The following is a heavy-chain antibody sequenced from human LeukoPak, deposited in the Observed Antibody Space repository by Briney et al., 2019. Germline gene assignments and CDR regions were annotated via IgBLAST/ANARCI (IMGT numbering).Heavy chain of an antibody. V-gene: IGHV3-30*02. Sequence: HPGGSLRLSCAASGFTFSSYGMHWVRQAPGKGLEWVAFIRYDGSNKYYADSVKGRFTISRDYSKNTLYLQMNSLRAEDTAVYYCARVYPRGRYFDWQVDKYYYYGMDVWGQGTTVTVSS. CDR3: ARVYPRGRYFDWQVDKYYYYGMDV. D-gene: IGHD3-9*01. J-gene: IGHJ6*02. CDR2: IRYDGSNK. CDR1: GFTFSSYG.